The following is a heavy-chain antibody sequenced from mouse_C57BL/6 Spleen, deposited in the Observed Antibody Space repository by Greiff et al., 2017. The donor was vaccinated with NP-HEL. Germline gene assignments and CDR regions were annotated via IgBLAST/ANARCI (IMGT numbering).Heavy chain of an antibody. V-gene: IGHV1-64*01. CDR2: IHPNSGST. Sequence: VQLQQPGAELVKPGASVKLSCKASGYTFTSYWMHWVKQRPGQGLEWIGMIHPNSGSTNYNEKFKSKATLTVDKSSSTAYMQLSSLTSEDSAVYYCARGELGNRYYFDYWGQGTTLTVSS. J-gene: IGHJ2*01. CDR3: ARGELGNRYYFDY. CDR1: GYTFTSYW. D-gene: IGHD4-1*01.